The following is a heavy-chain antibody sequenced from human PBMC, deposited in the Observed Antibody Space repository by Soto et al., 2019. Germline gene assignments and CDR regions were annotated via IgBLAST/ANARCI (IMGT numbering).Heavy chain of an antibody. D-gene: IGHD3-9*01. J-gene: IGHJ3*02. V-gene: IGHV5-51*01. CDR2: IYPGDSDT. CDR3: LWFSRDDAFDI. Sequence: GESLKISCKGSGYSFTSYWIGWVRQMPGKGLEWMGIIYPGDSDTRYSPSLQGQVTISADKSISTAYLQWSSLKASDTAMYYCLWFSRDDAFDIWGQGTMVTVSS. CDR1: GYSFTSYW.